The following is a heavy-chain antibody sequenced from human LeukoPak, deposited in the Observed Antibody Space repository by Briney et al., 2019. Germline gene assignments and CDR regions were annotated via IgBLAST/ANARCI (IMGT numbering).Heavy chain of an antibody. D-gene: IGHD2-8*02. CDR2: ISHSSLNI. Sequence: GGSLRLSCAASGFTFSNYGMNWVRQTPRQGLEWVSSISHSSLNIYYADSVKGRFTISRDNAKNSLFLQMSSLRAEDTAVYYCAYSGGTFPYYFEYWGQGALVTVSS. J-gene: IGHJ4*02. CDR1: GFTFSNYG. V-gene: IGHV3-21*01. CDR3: AYSGGTFPYYFEY.